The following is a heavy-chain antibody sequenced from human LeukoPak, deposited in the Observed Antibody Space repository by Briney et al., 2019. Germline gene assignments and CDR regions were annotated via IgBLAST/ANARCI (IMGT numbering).Heavy chain of an antibody. CDR3: ARGRGNSGSVDY. J-gene: IGHJ4*02. CDR1: GYTFTGYY. D-gene: IGHD1-26*01. CDR2: INPNSGGT. V-gene: IGHV1-2*02. Sequence: ASVKVSCKASGYTFTGYYMHWVRQAPGQGLEWMGWINPNSGGTNYAQKFQGRVTMTRDTSITTAYMDLSRLRSDDTAVYYCARGRGNSGSVDYWGQGTLVTVSS.